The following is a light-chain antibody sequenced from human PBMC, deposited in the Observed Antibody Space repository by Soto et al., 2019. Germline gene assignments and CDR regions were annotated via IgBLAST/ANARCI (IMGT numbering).Light chain of an antibody. V-gene: IGKV3D-15*01. Sequence: EIAMTQSPVTLSASPGERVTLSCRASQSVNINLAWYQQRPGQAPRVLIYGASNRASGIPERFSGSGSGTDFTLTISSLEPDDFALYHCQQYKDWPPLTFGGGTRVEIK. CDR1: QSVNIN. J-gene: IGKJ4*01. CDR2: GAS. CDR3: QQYKDWPPLT.